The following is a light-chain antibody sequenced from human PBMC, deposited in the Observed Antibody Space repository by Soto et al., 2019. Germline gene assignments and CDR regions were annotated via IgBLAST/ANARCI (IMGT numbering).Light chain of an antibody. CDR2: DAS. CDR3: LRYNAFSQT. J-gene: IGKJ1*01. V-gene: IGKV1-5*01. CDR1: QSMNDW. Sequence: DIQMTQSPSTLSASVGDRVTITCRASQSMNDWLAWFQQKPGKAPKVLIYDASSVQSGVPSRFSGSGSGTEFTLTIDGLQPDDVATYYCLRYNAFSQTFGQGTKVEL.